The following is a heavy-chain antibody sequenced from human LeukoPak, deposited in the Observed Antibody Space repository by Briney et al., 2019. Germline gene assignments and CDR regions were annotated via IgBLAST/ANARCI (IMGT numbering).Heavy chain of an antibody. D-gene: IGHD1-14*01. V-gene: IGHV4-34*01. CDR1: GGSFSGYY. Sequence: SETLSLTCAVYGGSFSGYYWSWIRQPPGKGLEWIGEINHSGSTNYNPSLKSRVTISVDTSKNQFSLKLSSVTAADTAVYYCARGNPALDAFDIWGQGTMVTVSS. J-gene: IGHJ3*02. CDR2: INHSGST. CDR3: ARGNPALDAFDI.